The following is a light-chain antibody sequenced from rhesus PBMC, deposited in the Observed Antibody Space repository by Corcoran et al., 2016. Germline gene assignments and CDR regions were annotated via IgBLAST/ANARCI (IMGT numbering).Light chain of an antibody. Sequence: DIQMTQSPSSLSASVGDRVTITCRASENVNNYLNWYQQKPGKAPKLLIYKASTLQSGVPSRFSGSGSGTDYTFTFSSLQPEDVATYYCQHGYGTPLTFGGGTKVELK. V-gene: IGKV1-74*01. CDR1: ENVNNY. CDR2: KAS. J-gene: IGKJ4*01. CDR3: QHGYGTPLT.